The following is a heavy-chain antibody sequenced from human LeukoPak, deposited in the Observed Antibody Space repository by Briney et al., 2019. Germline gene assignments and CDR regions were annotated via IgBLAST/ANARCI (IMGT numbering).Heavy chain of an antibody. CDR3: ARAGGSGDHFDY. D-gene: IGHD3-10*01. CDR2: IYYNGST. Sequence: SETLSLTCTVSGGSISSGGYYWSWIRQHPGKGLEWIGYIYYNGSTYYNPSLKSRVTISVDTSKNQFSLKLSSVTAADTAVYYCARAGGSGDHFDYWGQGTLVTVSS. CDR1: GGSISSGGYY. J-gene: IGHJ4*02. V-gene: IGHV4-31*03.